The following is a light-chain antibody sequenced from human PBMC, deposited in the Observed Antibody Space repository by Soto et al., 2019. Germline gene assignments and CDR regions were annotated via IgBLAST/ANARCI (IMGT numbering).Light chain of an antibody. CDR3: TSFTSSSTWG. Sequence: QSALTQPASVSGSPGQSITISCTGTSSDVGGYNYVSWFQQHPGKAPKLKIYEVSNRPSGVSNRFSGSKSGYTASLTISELQAEDEADYYCTSFTSSSTWGFGGGTKLTVL. CDR2: EVS. CDR1: SSDVGGYNY. J-gene: IGLJ3*02. V-gene: IGLV2-14*03.